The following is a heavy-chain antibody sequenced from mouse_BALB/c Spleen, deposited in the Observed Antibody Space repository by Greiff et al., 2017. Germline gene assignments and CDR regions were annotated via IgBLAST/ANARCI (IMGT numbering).Heavy chain of an antibody. CDR2: IDPENGNT. J-gene: IGHJ4*01. CDR3: ASPYYGSSYAYAMDY. D-gene: IGHD1-1*01. CDR1: GFNIKDYY. V-gene: IGHV14-1*02. Sequence: EVKLVESGAELVRPGALVKLSCKASGFNIKDYYMHWVKQRPEQGLEWIGWIDPENGNTIYDPKFQGKASITADTSSNTAYLQLSSLTSEDTAVYYCASPYYGSSYAYAMDYWGQGTSVTVSS.